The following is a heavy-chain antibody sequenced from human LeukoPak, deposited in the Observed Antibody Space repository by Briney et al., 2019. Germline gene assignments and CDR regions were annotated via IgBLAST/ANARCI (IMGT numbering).Heavy chain of an antibody. V-gene: IGHV3-23*01. CDR1: GFTFSSYA. CDR2: ISGSGGST. Sequence: GASLRLSCAASGFTFSSYAMSWVRQAPGKGLEWVSAISGSGGSTYYADSLKGRFTISRHNSKNTLYLQMNSLRAEDTAVFYCAKGPPSSGFHWGQGTLVTVSS. CDR3: AKGPPSSGFH. J-gene: IGHJ4*02. D-gene: IGHD6-19*01.